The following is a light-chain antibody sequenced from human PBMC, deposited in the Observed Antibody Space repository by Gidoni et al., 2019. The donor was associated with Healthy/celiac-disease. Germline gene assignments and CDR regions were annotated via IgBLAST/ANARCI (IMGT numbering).Light chain of an antibody. J-gene: IGKJ1*01. CDR1: QSVSSN. CDR2: GAS. CDR3: QQYNNWSAT. Sequence: EIVMTQSPATLSVSPGERATLSCRASQSVSSNLAWYQQKPGQAPRLLIYGASTRATGSPARFSGSGSGTEFTLTISSLQSEDFAVYYCQQYNNWSATFGQXTKVEIK. V-gene: IGKV3-15*01.